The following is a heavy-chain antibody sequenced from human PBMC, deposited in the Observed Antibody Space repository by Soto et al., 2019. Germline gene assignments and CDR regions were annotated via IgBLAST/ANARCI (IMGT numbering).Heavy chain of an antibody. J-gene: IGHJ5*02. CDR1: GYTFTSYY. D-gene: IGHD4-17*01. CDR2: INPSGGST. CDR3: ARDLSTTGDYLSLNWFDP. Sequence: ASVKVSCKASGYTFTSYYMHWVRQAPGQGLEWMGIINPSGGSTSYAQKFQGRVTMTRDTSTSTVYMELSSLRSEDTAVYYCARDLSTTGDYLSLNWFDPWGQGTLVTVSS. V-gene: IGHV1-46*01.